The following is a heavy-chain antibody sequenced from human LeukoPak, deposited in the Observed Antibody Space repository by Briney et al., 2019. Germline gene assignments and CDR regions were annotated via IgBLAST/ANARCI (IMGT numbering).Heavy chain of an antibody. V-gene: IGHV2-70*01. CDR2: IDWDDDK. Sequence: SGPALVKPPQTLTLTCTFSGFSLSTSGMCVSWIRQPPGKALEWLALIDWDDDKYYSTSLKTRLTISKDTSKNQVVLTMTNMDPVDTATYYCARTPADIVVVPAAMRHYYYGMDVWGKGTTVTVSS. CDR3: ARTPADIVVVPAAMRHYYYGMDV. D-gene: IGHD2-2*01. CDR1: GFSLSTSGMC. J-gene: IGHJ6*04.